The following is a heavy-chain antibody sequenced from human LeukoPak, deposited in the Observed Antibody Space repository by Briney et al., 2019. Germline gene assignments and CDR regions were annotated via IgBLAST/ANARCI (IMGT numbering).Heavy chain of an antibody. CDR3: ARHRAYCGGDCLYYYLDS. D-gene: IGHD2-21*02. V-gene: IGHV4-59*11. Sequence: PSETLSLTCTVSGGSIISRYWSCVRQPPARGREWIANIDYNGNTTYNPPLKSRVTRSLDPSKKQVSLNLSSVTAADTAVYYWARHRAYCGGDCLYYYLDSWGQGTLVTVSS. CDR2: IDYNGNT. J-gene: IGHJ4*02. CDR1: GGSIISRY.